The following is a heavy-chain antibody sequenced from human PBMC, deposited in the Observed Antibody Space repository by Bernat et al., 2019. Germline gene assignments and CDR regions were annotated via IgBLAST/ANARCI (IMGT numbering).Heavy chain of an antibody. CDR1: VGSFSGYY. V-gene: IGHV4-34*01. CDR2: INHSGST. J-gene: IGHJ5*02. Sequence: QVQLQQWGAGLLKPSETLSLTCAVYVGSFSGYYWSWIRQPPGKGLEWIGEINHSGSTNYNPSLKGRVTISVDTSKTPFSLKLSSVTAADTAVYYCARGLYSYGPNWFDPWGQGTLVTVSS. D-gene: IGHD5-18*01. CDR3: ARGLYSYGPNWFDP.